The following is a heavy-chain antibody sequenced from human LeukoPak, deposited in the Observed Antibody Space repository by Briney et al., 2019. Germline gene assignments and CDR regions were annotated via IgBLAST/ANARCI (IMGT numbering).Heavy chain of an antibody. CDR2: IIPIFGTA. CDR1: GGTFSSYA. Sequence: ASVKVSCKASGGTFSSYAISWVQQAAGQGLEWMGGIIPIFGTANYAQKFQGRVTITTDESTSTAYMELSSLRSEDTAVYYCARDCGYCSSTSQWNWFDPWGQGTLVTVSS. V-gene: IGHV1-69*05. CDR3: ARDCGYCSSTSQWNWFDP. J-gene: IGHJ5*02. D-gene: IGHD2-2*03.